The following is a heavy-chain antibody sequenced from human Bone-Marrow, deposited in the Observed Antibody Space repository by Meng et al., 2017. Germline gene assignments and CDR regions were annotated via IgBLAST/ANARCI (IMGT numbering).Heavy chain of an antibody. Sequence: ASVKVSCKVSGYTLTELSMHWVRQAPGKGLEWMGGFDPEDGETIYAQKFQGRVTMTRDTSTSTVYMELSSLRSEDTAVYYCARRRWFGESISAFDIWGQGTMVTVSS. CDR3: ARRRWFGESISAFDI. J-gene: IGHJ3*02. CDR2: FDPEDGET. D-gene: IGHD3-10*01. CDR1: GYTLTELS. V-gene: IGHV1-24*01.